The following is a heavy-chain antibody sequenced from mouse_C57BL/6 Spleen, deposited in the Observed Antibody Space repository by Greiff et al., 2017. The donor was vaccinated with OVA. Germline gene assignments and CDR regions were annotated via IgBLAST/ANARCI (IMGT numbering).Heavy chain of an antibody. V-gene: IGHV1-85*01. CDR3: ASSGSSSPFAY. CDR2: IYPRDGST. D-gene: IGHD1-1*01. Sequence: QVQLQQSGPELVKPGASVKLSCKASGYTFTSYDINWVKQRPGQGLEWIGWIYPRDGSTKYNEKFKSKATLTVDTSSSTAYMELHSLTSEDSAVYFCASSGSSSPFAYWGQGTLVTVSA. J-gene: IGHJ3*01. CDR1: GYTFTSYD.